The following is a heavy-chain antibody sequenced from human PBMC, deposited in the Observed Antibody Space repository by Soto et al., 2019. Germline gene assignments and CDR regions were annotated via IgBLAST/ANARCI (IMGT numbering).Heavy chain of an antibody. V-gene: IGHV4-30-4*01. J-gene: IGHJ1*01. CDR2: IYYSGST. D-gene: IGHD3-22*01. CDR3: ARVNPYDSSGYYSEYFHH. Sequence: SETLSLTCTVSGGSISSGVYYWSLIRQPPGKGLEWIGSIYYSGSTYYNPSLKSRVTISVDTSKNQFSLKLSSVTAADTAVYYCARVNPYDSSGYYSEYFHHWGQGTLVTVSS. CDR1: GGSISSGVYY.